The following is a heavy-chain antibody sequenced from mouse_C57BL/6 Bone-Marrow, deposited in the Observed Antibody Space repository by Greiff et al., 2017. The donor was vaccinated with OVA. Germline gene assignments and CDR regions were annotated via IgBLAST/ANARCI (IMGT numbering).Heavy chain of an antibody. V-gene: IGHV1-9*01. J-gene: IGHJ1*03. CDR1: GYTFTGYW. CDR3: ARGDYYGSSYDWYFDV. CDR2: ILPGSGST. Sequence: VQLQQSGAELMKPGASVKLSCKATGYTFTGYWIEWVKQRPGHGLEWIGEILPGSGSTNYNEKFKGKATFTADTSSNTAYMQLSSLTTEDSAIYYFARGDYYGSSYDWYFDVWGTGTTVTVSS. D-gene: IGHD1-1*01.